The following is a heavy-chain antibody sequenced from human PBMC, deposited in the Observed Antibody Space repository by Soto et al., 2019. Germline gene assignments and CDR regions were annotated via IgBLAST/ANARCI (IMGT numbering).Heavy chain of an antibody. Sequence: QVQLQESGPGLVKPSETLSLTCTVSGGSISSYYWSWIRQPPGKGLEWIGYIYYSGSTNYNPSLKSRVTISVDTSKNQFSLKLSSVTAADTAVYYCASMIAVAGIGHGHFDLWGRGTLVTVSS. D-gene: IGHD6-19*01. CDR3: ASMIAVAGIGHGHFDL. CDR1: GGSISSYY. J-gene: IGHJ2*01. V-gene: IGHV4-59*01. CDR2: IYYSGST.